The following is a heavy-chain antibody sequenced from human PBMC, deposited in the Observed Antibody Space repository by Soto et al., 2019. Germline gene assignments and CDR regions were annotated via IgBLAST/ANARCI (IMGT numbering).Heavy chain of an antibody. J-gene: IGHJ3*02. CDR1: GGTFSSYA. D-gene: IGHD1-26*01. CDR3: ARENSGSYFDAFDI. Sequence: GASVKVSCKASGGTFSSYAISWVRQAPGQGLEWMGGIIPIFATSNYAQKFQGRVTITADESTTTAYMELSSLRSEDTAVYYCARENSGSYFDAFDIWGQGTMVTVS. CDR2: IIPIFATS. V-gene: IGHV1-69*13.